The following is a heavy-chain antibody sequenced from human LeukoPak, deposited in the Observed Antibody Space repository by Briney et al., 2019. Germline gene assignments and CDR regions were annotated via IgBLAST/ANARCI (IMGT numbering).Heavy chain of an antibody. J-gene: IGHJ6*03. D-gene: IGHD3-22*01. CDR1: GFTFSDYY. CDR2: ISSSGSTI. Sequence: GGSLRLSCAASGFTFSDYYMSWIRQAPGKGLEWVSYISSSGSTIYYADSVKGRFTISRNNAKNSLYLQMNSLRAEDTAVYYCARVGGTMRPPYYYYYYYMDVWGKGTTVTVSS. V-gene: IGHV3-11*04. CDR3: ARVGGTMRPPYYYYYYYMDV.